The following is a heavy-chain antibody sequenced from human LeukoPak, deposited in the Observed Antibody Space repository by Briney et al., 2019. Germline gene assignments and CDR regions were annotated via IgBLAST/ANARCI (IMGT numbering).Heavy chain of an antibody. J-gene: IGHJ4*02. CDR3: ASGWELRVAY. D-gene: IGHD1-26*01. CDR2: ISSSSSYI. Sequence: PGGSLRLFCAASGFTFSSYSMNWVRQAPGKGLEWVSSISSSSSYIYYADSVKGRFTISRDNAKNSLYLQMNSLRAEDTAVYYCASGWELRVAYWGQGTLVTVSS. V-gene: IGHV3-21*01. CDR1: GFTFSSYS.